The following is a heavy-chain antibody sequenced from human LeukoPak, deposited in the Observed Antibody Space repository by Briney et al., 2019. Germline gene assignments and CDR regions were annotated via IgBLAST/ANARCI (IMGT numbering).Heavy chain of an antibody. V-gene: IGHV4-34*01. J-gene: IGHJ4*02. CDR2: INHSGST. D-gene: IGHD6-19*01. CDR1: GGSFSGYY. Sequence: PSETLSLTCAVYGGSFSGYYWTWIRQPPGTGLEWIGEINHSGSTNYNPSLKSRVTISVDTSKNQFSLKLSSVTAADTAVYYCARGKGRGWTFDYWGQGTLVTVSS. CDR3: ARGKGRGWTFDY.